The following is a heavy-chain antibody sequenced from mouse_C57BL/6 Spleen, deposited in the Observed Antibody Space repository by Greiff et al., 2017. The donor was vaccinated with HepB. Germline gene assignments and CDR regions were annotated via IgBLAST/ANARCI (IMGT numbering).Heavy chain of an antibody. D-gene: IGHD2-3*01. J-gene: IGHJ2*01. CDR2: IYPGDGDT. V-gene: IGHV1-82*01. CDR3: AMFYDGYFYFDY. Sequence: QVQLQQSGPELVKPGASVKISCKASGYAFSSSWMNWVKQRPGKGLEWSGRIYPGDGDTNYNGKFKGKATLTADKSSSTAYMQLSSLTSEDSAVYFCAMFYDGYFYFDYWGQGTTLTVSS. CDR1: GYAFSSSW.